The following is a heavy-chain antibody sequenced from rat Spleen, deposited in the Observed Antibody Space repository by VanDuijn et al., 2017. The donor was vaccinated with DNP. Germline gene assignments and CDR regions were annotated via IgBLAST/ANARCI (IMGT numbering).Heavy chain of an antibody. CDR3: AREQHYHFDY. V-gene: IGHV5-31*01. D-gene: IGHD1-4*01. J-gene: IGHJ2*01. CDR2: ISHSDDTT. Sequence: EVQLVESGGDLVQPGRSLKLSCVASGFTFNKYWMTWVRQTPTRGLEWVAIISHSDDTTYYPDSVRGRFTISRDNAESSLYLQMGSLKSEDTATYYCAREQHYHFDYWGQGVMVTVSS. CDR1: GFTFNKYW.